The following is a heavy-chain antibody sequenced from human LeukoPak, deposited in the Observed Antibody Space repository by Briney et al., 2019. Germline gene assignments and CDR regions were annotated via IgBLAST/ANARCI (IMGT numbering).Heavy chain of an antibody. CDR2: ISYDGSNK. CDR3: ARGLYSSSSSRDAFDI. J-gene: IGHJ3*02. D-gene: IGHD6-6*01. V-gene: IGHV3-30-3*01. Sequence: GGSLRLSCAASGFTFSSYAMHWVRQAPGKGLEWVAVISYDGSNKYYADSVKGRFTISRDNSKNTLYLQMNSLRAEDTAVYYCARGLYSSSSSRDAFDIWGQGTMDTVSS. CDR1: GFTFSSYA.